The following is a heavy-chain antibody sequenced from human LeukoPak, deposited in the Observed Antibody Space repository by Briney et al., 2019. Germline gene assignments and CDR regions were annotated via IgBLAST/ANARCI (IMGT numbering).Heavy chain of an antibody. J-gene: IGHJ4*02. V-gene: IGHV4-59*01. Sequence: SETLSLTCTVSGGSISSYYWSWIRQPPGKGLEWIGYIYYSGSTNYNPSLKSRVTISVDTTKNQFSLKLSSVTAADTAVYYCARGVVYYYDSSGYFDYWGQGTLVTVSS. CDR1: GGSISSYY. D-gene: IGHD3-22*01. CDR2: IYYSGST. CDR3: ARGVVYYYDSSGYFDY.